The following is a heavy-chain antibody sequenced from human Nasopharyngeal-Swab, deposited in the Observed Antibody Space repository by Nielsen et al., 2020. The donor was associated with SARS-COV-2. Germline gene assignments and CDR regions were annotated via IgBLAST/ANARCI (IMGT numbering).Heavy chain of an antibody. CDR1: GFTFSSYA. CDR2: ISGSGGST. D-gene: IGHD3-10*01. V-gene: IGHV3-23*01. CDR3: AKVPEKYYYGSGRGYFDY. J-gene: IGHJ4*02. Sequence: GGSLRLSCAASGFTFSSYAMSWVRQAPGKGLEWVSVISGSGGSTYYADSVKGRFTISRDNSKNTLYLQMNSLGAEDTAVYYCAKVPEKYYYGSGRGYFDYWGQGTLVTVSS.